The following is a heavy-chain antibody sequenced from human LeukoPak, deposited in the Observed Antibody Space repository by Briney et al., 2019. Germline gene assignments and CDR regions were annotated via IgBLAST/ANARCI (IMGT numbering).Heavy chain of an antibody. J-gene: IGHJ3*01. CDR3: ARGERGGFDL. V-gene: IGHV3-30-3*01. CDR2: ISYDGSNK. CDR1: GFTFSSYA. D-gene: IGHD1-1*01. Sequence: PGRSLRLSCAASGFTFSSYAMHWVRQAPGKGLEWVAVISYDGSNKYYADSVRGRFTISRDNGKNTLYLQMSSLRAEDTAVYYCARGERGGFDLWGRGTVVTVSS.